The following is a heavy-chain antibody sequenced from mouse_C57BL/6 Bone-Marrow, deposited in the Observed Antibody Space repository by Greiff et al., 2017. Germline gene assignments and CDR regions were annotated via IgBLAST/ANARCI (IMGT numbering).Heavy chain of an antibody. J-gene: IGHJ1*03. CDR2: INPSSGYT. CDR1: GYTFTSYT. CDR3: ARYYGSSYWYFDV. V-gene: IGHV1-4*01. Sequence: QVQLQQPGAELARPGASVKMSCKASGYTFTSYTMHWVKQRPGQGLEWIGYINPSSGYTKYNQKFKDKATLTADKSSSTAYMQLSSLTSEDSAVYYWARYYGSSYWYFDVWGTGTTVTVSS. D-gene: IGHD1-1*01.